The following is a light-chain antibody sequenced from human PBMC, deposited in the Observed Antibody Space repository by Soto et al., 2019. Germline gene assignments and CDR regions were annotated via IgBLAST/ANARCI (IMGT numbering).Light chain of an antibody. CDR3: QQYNNWPFT. J-gene: IGKJ3*01. V-gene: IGKV3-15*01. Sequence: EIMMTQSPVTLSVSPGERATLSCRASQSVKSNLAWYQQKPGQAPRLLIYGASTRATGIPASFIGNGSGTELTLTASSLQPEDFAVYYCQQYNNWPFTFGHGTKVDIX. CDR1: QSVKSN. CDR2: GAS.